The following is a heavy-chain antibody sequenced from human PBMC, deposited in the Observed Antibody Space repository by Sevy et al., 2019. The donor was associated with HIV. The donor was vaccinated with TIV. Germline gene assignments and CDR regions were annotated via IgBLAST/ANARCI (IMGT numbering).Heavy chain of an antibody. CDR1: GFTFSSYS. D-gene: IGHD6-13*01. Sequence: GGSLRLSCAASGFTFSSYSMNWVRQAPGKGLEWVSYISSSSSTIYYADSVKGRFTISRDNAKNSLYLHMNSMRAEETAVYYWARLGVWGMDVWGQGTTVPVSS. J-gene: IGHJ6*02. CDR2: ISSSSSTI. CDR3: ARLGVWGMDV. V-gene: IGHV3-48*01.